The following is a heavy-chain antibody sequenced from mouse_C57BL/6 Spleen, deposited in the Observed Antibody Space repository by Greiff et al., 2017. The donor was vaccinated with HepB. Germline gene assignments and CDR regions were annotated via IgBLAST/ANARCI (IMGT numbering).Heavy chain of an antibody. CDR1: GFSLTSYG. CDR3: ARTYYHGSSYEYFDV. J-gene: IGHJ1*03. CDR2: IWSGGST. V-gene: IGHV2-2*01. D-gene: IGHD1-1*01. Sequence: VMLVESGPGLVQPSQSLSITCTVSGFSLTSYGVHWVRQSPGKGLEWLGVIWSGGSTDYNAAFISRLSISKDNSKSQVFFKMNSLQADDTAIYYCARTYYHGSSYEYFDVWGTGTTVTVSS.